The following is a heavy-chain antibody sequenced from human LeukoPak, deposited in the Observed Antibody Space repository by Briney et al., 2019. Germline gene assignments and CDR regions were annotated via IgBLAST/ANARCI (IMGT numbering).Heavy chain of an antibody. J-gene: IGHJ4*02. CDR3: ARGLGSGSSYYFDY. CDR2: IYHSGST. D-gene: IGHD3-10*01. CDR1: GGSISSGGYY. V-gene: IGHV4-30-2*01. Sequence: PSETLSLTCTVSGGSISSGGYYWSWIRQPPGKGLEWIGYIYHSGSTYYNPSLKSRVTISVDRSKNQFSLKLSSVTAADTAVYYCARGLGSGSSYYFDYWGQGTLVTVSS.